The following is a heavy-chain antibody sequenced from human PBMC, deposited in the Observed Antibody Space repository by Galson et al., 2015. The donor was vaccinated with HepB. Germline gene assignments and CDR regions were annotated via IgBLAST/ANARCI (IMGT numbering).Heavy chain of an antibody. Sequence: SLRLSCAASGFAFDDYTMHWVRQGPGKGLEWVSLISRDGGTTYYTDSVKGRFTISRDNSKNSLYLQMNSLRTEDSAFYYCAKDMSELWSRRGQIDYWGQGTLVTVSS. CDR1: GFAFDDYT. J-gene: IGHJ4*02. CDR2: ISRDGGTT. D-gene: IGHD1-7*01. CDR3: AKDMSELWSRRGQIDY. V-gene: IGHV3-43*01.